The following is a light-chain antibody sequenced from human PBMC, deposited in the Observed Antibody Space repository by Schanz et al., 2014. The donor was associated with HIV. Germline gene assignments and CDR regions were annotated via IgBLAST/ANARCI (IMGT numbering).Light chain of an antibody. V-gene: IGKV1-5*03. J-gene: IGKJ2*01. CDR2: KAS. CDR1: QSIGNS. CDR3: QHYYSYPYT. Sequence: IQMTQSPATLYASVGDRVTITCRTSQSIGNSLAWLQQKPGRAPKVLIYKASTLESGVPSTFRGSGSGTDFTLTISSLQPDDFATDYCQHYYSYPYTFGQGTEVEIK.